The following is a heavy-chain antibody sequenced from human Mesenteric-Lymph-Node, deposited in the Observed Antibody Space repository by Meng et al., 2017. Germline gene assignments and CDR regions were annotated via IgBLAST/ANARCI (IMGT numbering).Heavy chain of an antibody. V-gene: IGHV4-34*10. D-gene: IGHD5-24*01. CDR3: ARKRDGYNPFDD. Sequence: QVQLQESGTGLVKPSETLSLSCSASGGSISSYYWSWIRQPPGKGLEWIGEIIHSGSTNYNPSLKSRVTMSVDTSKNQFSLKLSSVTAVDTAVYYCARKRDGYNPFDDWGQGTLVTVSS. J-gene: IGHJ4*02. CDR1: GGSISSYY. CDR2: IIHSGST.